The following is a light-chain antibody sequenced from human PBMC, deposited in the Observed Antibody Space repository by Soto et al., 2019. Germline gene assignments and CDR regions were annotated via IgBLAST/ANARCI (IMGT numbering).Light chain of an antibody. J-gene: IGKJ4*01. CDR1: QSISRF. V-gene: IGKV3-11*01. CDR2: DAS. Sequence: EFVLTQSPATLSLSPGERATLSCRASQSISRFLAWYQQRPGQAPRLLIYDASNRATGVPARFSGSGSGTDFTLTISSLEAEDSAVYYCQQRSDWPLTFGGGTKVEI. CDR3: QQRSDWPLT.